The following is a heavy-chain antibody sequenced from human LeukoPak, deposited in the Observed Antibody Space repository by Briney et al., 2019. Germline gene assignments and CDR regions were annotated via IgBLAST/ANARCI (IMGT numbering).Heavy chain of an antibody. CDR1: GFTFSSYG. J-gene: IGHJ4*02. CDR2: IRYDGSNK. V-gene: IGHV3-30*02. D-gene: IGHD4-11*01. CDR3: ARDLHSVLKTTVKQDY. Sequence: GGSLRLSCSASGFTFSSYGMHWVRQAPGKGLEWVAFIRYDGSNKYYADSVKGRFTISRDNSKNTLYLQMNSLRAEDTAVYYCARDLHSVLKTTVKQDYWGQGTLVTVSS.